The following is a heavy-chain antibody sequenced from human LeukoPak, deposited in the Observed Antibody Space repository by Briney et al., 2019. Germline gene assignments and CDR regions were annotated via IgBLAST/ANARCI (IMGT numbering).Heavy chain of an antibody. D-gene: IGHD6-19*01. V-gene: IGHV3-11*01. Sequence: GGSLRLSCAASGFTFSDYYMSWIRQAPGKGLEWVSYISNSGSTIYYADSVKGRFTISRDNAKNSLYPQMNNLRAEDTAVYYCARDYSSGWFDYWGQGTLVTVSS. CDR2: ISNSGSTI. CDR3: ARDYSSGWFDY. J-gene: IGHJ4*02. CDR1: GFTFSDYY.